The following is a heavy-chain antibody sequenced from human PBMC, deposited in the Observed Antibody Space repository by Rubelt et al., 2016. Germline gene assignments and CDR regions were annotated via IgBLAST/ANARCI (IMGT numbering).Heavy chain of an antibody. V-gene: IGHV4-34*01. CDR3: ARHRAINDAFDI. CDR2: INHSGST. D-gene: IGHD3-10*01. J-gene: IGHJ3*02. Sequence: TCAVYGGSFSGYYWSWIRQPPGKGLEWIGEINHSGSTNYNPSLKSRVTISVDTSKNQFSLKLSSVTAADTAVYYCARHRAINDAFDIWGQGTMVTVSS. CDR1: GGSFSGYY.